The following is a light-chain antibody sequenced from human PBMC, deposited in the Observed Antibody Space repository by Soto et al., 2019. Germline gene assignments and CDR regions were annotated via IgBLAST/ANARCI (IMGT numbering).Light chain of an antibody. J-gene: IGKJ2*01. CDR3: QQSYSTPYT. CDR2: AAS. V-gene: IGKV1-39*01. Sequence: DIQMTQSPSSLSASVGDRVTITCRASQSISIYLNWYQQKPGKAPKLLIYAASSLQSGVPSRFSGSGSGTDFPLTISSLQAEDFATYYFQQSYSTPYTFGQRTKLEI. CDR1: QSISIY.